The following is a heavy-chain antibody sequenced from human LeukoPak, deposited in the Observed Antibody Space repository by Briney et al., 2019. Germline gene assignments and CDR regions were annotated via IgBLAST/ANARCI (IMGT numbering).Heavy chain of an antibody. V-gene: IGHV3-33*01. CDR3: ARSYYYDSSHTVDY. CDR1: GFTFSSYG. Sequence: LPGGSLRLSCAASGFTFSSYGMHWVRQAPGKGLEWVAVIWYDGSNKYYADSVKGRFTISRDNSKNTLYLQMNSLRAEDTAVYYCARSYYYDSSHTVDYWGQGTLVTVSS. D-gene: IGHD3-22*01. CDR2: IWYDGSNK. J-gene: IGHJ4*02.